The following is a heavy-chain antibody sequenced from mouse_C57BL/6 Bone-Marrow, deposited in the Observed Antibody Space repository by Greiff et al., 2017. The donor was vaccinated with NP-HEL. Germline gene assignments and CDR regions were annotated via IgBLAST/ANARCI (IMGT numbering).Heavy chain of an antibody. CDR2: IYPGSGST. Sequence: QVQLQQPGAELVKPGASVKMSCKASGYTFTSYWITWVKQRPGQGLEWIGDIYPGSGSTNYNEKFKSKATLTVDTSSSTAYMQLSSLTSEDSAVYYCAPLLWLRRGGYYAMDYWGQGTSVTVSS. CDR1: GYTFTSYW. V-gene: IGHV1-55*01. CDR3: APLLWLRRGGYYAMDY. J-gene: IGHJ4*01. D-gene: IGHD2-2*01.